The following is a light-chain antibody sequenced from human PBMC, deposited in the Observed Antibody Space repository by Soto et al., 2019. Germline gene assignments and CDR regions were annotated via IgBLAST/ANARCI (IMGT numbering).Light chain of an antibody. J-gene: IGLJ2*01. CDR1: SSDVGASDF. CDR3: SSYTSSSSVV. Sequence: QSVLTQPASVSESPGQSITISCTGTSSDVGASDFVSWYQQHPGKAPELIIYEVSNRPSGVSNRFSGSKSGNTASLTISGLQAEDEADYYCSSYTSSSSVVFGGGTKLTVL. V-gene: IGLV2-14*01. CDR2: EVS.